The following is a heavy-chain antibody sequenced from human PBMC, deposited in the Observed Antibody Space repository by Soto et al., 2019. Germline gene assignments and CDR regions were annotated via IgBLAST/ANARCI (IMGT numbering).Heavy chain of an antibody. V-gene: IGHV4-34*01. CDR2: INHSGST. CDR3: ARGPKRWAMVRAKQGLDP. D-gene: IGHD3-10*01. J-gene: IGHJ5*02. Sequence: QVQLQQWGAGLLKPSETLSLTCAVYGGSFSGYYWSWIRQPPGKGLEWIGEINHSGSTNYNPSLKRRVTISVDTSKNQFSLKLSSVTAADTAVYYCARGPKRWAMVRAKQGLDPWGQGTLVTVSS. CDR1: GGSFSGYY.